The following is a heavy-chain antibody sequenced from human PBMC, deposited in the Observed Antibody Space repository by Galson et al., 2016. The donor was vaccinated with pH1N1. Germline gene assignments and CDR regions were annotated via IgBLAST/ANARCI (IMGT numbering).Heavy chain of an antibody. D-gene: IGHD2-21*01. V-gene: IGHV5-51*03. CDR2: IYPDDSDT. J-gene: IGHJ5*02. CDR3: ARGLLSGFDP. Sequence: QSGAEVKKPGESLKTSCEVFGYKFTTYWIGWVRQMPGKGLEWMGIIYPDDSDTRYNPAFQGQVTISVDKSINTAYLQWNSLKASDTAIYYCARGLLSGFDPWGQGTLVIVSS. CDR1: GYKFTTYW.